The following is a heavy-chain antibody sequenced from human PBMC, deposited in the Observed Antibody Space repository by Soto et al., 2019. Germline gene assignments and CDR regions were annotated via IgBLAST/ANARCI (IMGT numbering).Heavy chain of an antibody. CDR2: IYYSGST. CDR1: GGSFSGYY. CDR3: ARGMATTNYFDY. J-gene: IGHJ4*02. V-gene: IGHV4-59*01. Sequence: SETLSLTCAVYGGSFSGYYWSWIRQPPGKGLEWIGYIYYSGSTNYNPSLKSRVTISVDTSKNQFSPKLSSVTAADTAVYYCARGMATTNYFDYWGQGTLVTVSS. D-gene: IGHD5-12*01.